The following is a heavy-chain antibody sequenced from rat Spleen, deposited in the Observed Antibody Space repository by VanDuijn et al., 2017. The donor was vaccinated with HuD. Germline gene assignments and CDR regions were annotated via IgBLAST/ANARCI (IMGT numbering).Heavy chain of an antibody. CDR3: ARKGILRPGGDYFDY. J-gene: IGHJ2*01. CDR1: GFTFSNYG. Sequence: EVQLLESGGGFVQPGRSLKLSCAVSGFTFSNYGMAWVRQTPTKGLEWVASITTGGSNTYYRDSVKGRFTIPRDNAKNTQYLQMDSLRSEDTATYFCARKGILRPGGDYFDYWGQGVMVTVSS. V-gene: IGHV5S14*01. CDR2: ITTGGSNT. D-gene: IGHD1-11*01.